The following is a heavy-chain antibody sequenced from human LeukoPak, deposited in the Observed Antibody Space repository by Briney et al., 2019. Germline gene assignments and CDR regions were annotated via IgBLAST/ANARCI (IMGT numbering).Heavy chain of an antibody. CDR3: AKNRGYYGSGSCPGH. Sequence: PGGSLRLSCAASGFTFSSSAMTWVRQAPGKGLGWVSSVSGGGDNTNYADSVKGQFTISRDNSKSTLYLQVNSLRAEDTAVYYCAKNRGYYGSGSCPGHWGQGTLVTVSS. D-gene: IGHD3-10*01. CDR2: VSGGGDNT. J-gene: IGHJ4*02. V-gene: IGHV3-23*01. CDR1: GFTFSSSA.